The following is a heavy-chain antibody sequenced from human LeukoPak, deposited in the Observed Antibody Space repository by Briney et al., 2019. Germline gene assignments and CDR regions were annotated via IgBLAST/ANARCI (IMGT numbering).Heavy chain of an antibody. D-gene: IGHD2-2*01. CDR1: GFTFSKYW. CDR3: AREGDIVVVPAATPDY. J-gene: IGHJ4*02. CDR2: IKPDGSEK. V-gene: IGHV3-7*01. Sequence: GSLRLSCAVSGFTFSKYWMTWVRQAPGKGLEWVANIKPDGSEKYYVDSVKGRFTISRDNAKNSLYLQMNSLRAEDTAVYYCAREGDIVVVPAATPDYWGQGTLVTVSS.